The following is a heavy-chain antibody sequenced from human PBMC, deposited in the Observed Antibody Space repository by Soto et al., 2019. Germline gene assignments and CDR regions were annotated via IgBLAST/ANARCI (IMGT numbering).Heavy chain of an antibody. J-gene: IGHJ4*02. CDR1: GGSISSSSYY. CDR2: IYYSGST. CDR3: AILISYYDYLWGSYRPYYFDY. Sequence: QLQLQESGPGLVKPSETLSLTCTVSGGSISSSSYYWGWIRQPPGKGLEWIGRIYYSGSTYYNPSVKRRVNKSVDTTKNQFSLKLSSVNAADTAVYYCAILISYYDYLWGSYRPYYFDYWGQGTLVTVSS. D-gene: IGHD3-16*02. V-gene: IGHV4-39*01.